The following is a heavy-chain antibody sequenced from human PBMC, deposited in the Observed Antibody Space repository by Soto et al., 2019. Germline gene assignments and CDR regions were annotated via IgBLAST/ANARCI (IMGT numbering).Heavy chain of an antibody. CDR2: LYNAGAT. CDR1: GGSIDTRSYY. Sequence: PSETLSLTCTVSGGSIDTRSYYFGWIRQPPGKGLEWIGSLYNAGATHYNPSLKGRVTIFVDRSKNQFSLRLSSVAAADTAVYYCARVDLGIGSAFDIWGQGTMVTVSS. CDR3: ARVDLGIGSAFDI. J-gene: IGHJ3*02. D-gene: IGHD7-27*01. V-gene: IGHV4-39*07.